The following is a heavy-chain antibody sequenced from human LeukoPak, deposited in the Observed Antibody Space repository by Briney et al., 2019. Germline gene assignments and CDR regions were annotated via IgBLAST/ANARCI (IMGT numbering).Heavy chain of an antibody. J-gene: IGHJ3*02. V-gene: IGHV1-2*04. CDR1: GYTFTGYY. CDR2: INPNSGGT. Sequence: ASVKVSCRASGYTFTGYYMHWVRQAPGQGLEWMGWINPNSGGTNYAQKFQGWVTMTRDTSISTAYMELSRLRSDDTAVYYCARAVHLTRLNDAFDIWGQGTMVTVSS. CDR3: ARAVHLTRLNDAFDI. D-gene: IGHD4-23*01.